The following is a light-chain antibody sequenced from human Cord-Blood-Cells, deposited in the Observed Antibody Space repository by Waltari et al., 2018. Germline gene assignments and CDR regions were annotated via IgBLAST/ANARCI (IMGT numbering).Light chain of an antibody. CDR1: KLGDKY. V-gene: IGLV3-1*01. CDR2: QDS. CDR3: QAWDSSFWV. Sequence: YELTQPPSVSVSPGQTASITRSGDKLGDKYACWYQQKPGQSPVLVIYQDSKRPSGIPERFSGSNSGNTATLTISGTQAMDEADYYCQAWDSSFWVFGGGTKLTVL. J-gene: IGLJ3*02.